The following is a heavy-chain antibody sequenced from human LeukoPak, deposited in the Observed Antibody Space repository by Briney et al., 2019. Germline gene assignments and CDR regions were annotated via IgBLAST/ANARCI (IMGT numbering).Heavy chain of an antibody. V-gene: IGHV3-48*03. CDR1: GFTFSSYE. D-gene: IGHD5-12*01. Sequence: PGGSLRLSCAASGFTFSSYEMNWVRRAPGKGLEWLSYISTSGSAIQYADSVKGRFTISRDDAKNSLYLQMNSLRAEDTGVYHCVRDATKTQMGWVYFDYWGQGTLVTVSS. J-gene: IGHJ4*02. CDR2: ISTSGSAI. CDR3: VRDATKTQMGWVYFDY.